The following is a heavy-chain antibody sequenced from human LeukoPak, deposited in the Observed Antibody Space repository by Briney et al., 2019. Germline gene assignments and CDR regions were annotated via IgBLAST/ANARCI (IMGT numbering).Heavy chain of an antibody. CDR2: INHSGST. D-gene: IGHD3-3*01. V-gene: IGHV4-34*01. J-gene: IGHJ4*02. CDR3: ARAHYDFWSGPSNFDY. CDR1: GGSFSGYY. Sequence: SETLSLTCAVYGGSFSGYYWSWIRQPPGKGLEWIGEINHSGSTNYNPSLKSRVTISVDTSKNQFSLKLSSVTAADTAVYYCARAHYDFWSGPSNFDYWGQGTLVTVSS.